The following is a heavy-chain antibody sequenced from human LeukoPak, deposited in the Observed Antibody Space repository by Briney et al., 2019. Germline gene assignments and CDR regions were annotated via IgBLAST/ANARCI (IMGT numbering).Heavy chain of an antibody. D-gene: IGHD2/OR15-2a*01. Sequence: SVKVSCKASGGTFSSYAISWVRQAPGQGLEWMGGIIPIFGTANYAQKFQGRVTITADESTSTAYMELSSLRSEDTAVYYCARDIRIVWAFDIWGQGTMVTVSS. CDR2: IIPIFGTA. CDR3: ARDIRIVWAFDI. V-gene: IGHV1-69*13. J-gene: IGHJ3*02. CDR1: GGTFSSYA.